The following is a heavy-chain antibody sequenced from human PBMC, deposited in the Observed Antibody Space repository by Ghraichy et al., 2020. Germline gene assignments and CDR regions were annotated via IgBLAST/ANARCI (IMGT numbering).Heavy chain of an antibody. Sequence: GGSLRLSCAASGFTFSSYWMSWVRQAPGKGLEWVANIKQDGSEKYYVDSVKGRFTISRDNAKNSLYLQMNSLRAEDTAVYYCARDYCSSTSCYHYYYYGMDVWGQGTTVTVSS. CDR1: GFTFSSYW. D-gene: IGHD2-2*01. V-gene: IGHV3-7*01. CDR2: IKQDGSEK. CDR3: ARDYCSSTSCYHYYYYGMDV. J-gene: IGHJ6*02.